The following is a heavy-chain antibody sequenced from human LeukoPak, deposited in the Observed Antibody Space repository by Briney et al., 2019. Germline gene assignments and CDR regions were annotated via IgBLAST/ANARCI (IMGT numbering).Heavy chain of an antibody. CDR1: GFTVSSNY. V-gene: IGHV3-73*01. CDR3: TRPEHDY. CDR2: IRSKANSYAT. J-gene: IGHJ4*02. Sequence: GGSLRLSCAASGFTVSSNYMSWVRQASGKGLEWVGRIRSKANSYATAYAASVKGRFTISRDDSKNTAYLQMNSLKTEDTAVYYCTRPEHDYWGQGTLVTVSS.